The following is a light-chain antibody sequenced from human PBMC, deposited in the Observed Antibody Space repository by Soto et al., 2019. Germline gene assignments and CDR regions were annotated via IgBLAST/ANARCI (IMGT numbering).Light chain of an antibody. CDR3: QQYGSYPWT. J-gene: IGKJ1*01. V-gene: IGKV3-20*01. CDR2: GAS. CDR1: QRVSRSY. Sequence: MVLSQSPCTVSLSTAKRATLSCPSSQRVSRSYLAWYQQKPGQAPRLLIYGASSRDTGVPERFSGSGSGTDFTLTISSLEPEDFAVYYCQQYGSYPWTFGQGTKVDNK.